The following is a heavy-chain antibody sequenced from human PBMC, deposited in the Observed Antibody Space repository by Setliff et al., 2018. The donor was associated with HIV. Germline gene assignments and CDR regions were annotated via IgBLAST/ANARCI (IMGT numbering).Heavy chain of an antibody. CDR1: GFTFSSYS. V-gene: IGHV3-15*01. CDR2: MNSKTRGGAP. CDR3: ARDSGTTMGASGPGY. J-gene: IGHJ4*02. D-gene: IGHD1-26*01. Sequence: GGSLRLSCAVSGFTFSSYSMNWVRQAPGKGLEWVGHMNSKTRGGAPDYAAPVKGRFTISRDDSKNTFYLQIDSLKTEDTAVYYCARDSGTTMGASGPGYWGQGTLVTVSS.